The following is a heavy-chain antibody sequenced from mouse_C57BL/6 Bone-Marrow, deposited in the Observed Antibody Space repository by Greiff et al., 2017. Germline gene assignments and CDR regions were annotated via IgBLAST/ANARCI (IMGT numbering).Heavy chain of an antibody. V-gene: IGHV5-6*01. CDR2: ISSGGSYT. CDR3: ARQIYYDYDGFYYAMDY. J-gene: IGHJ4*01. D-gene: IGHD2-4*01. CDR1: GFTFSSYG. Sequence: VMLVESGGDLVKPGGSLKLSCAASGFTFSSYGMSLVRQTPDKRLEWVATISSGGSYTYYPDSVKGRFTISSDNAKNTLYLQMSSLKSEDTAMYYCARQIYYDYDGFYYAMDYWGQGTSVTVSS.